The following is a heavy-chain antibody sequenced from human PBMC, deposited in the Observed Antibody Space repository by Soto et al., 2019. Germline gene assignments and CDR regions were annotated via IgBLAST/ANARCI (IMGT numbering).Heavy chain of an antibody. D-gene: IGHD3-22*01. J-gene: IGHJ6*02. CDR2: ISWNSGSI. CDR3: ANDEGDYYDSSGLDV. CDR1: GFTFDDYA. V-gene: IGHV3-9*01. Sequence: EVQLVESGGGLVQPGRSLRLSCAASGFTFDDYAMHWVRQAPGKGLEWVSGISWNSGSIGYADSVKGRFTISRDNAKNSLYLQMNSLRAEDTALYYCANDEGDYYDSSGLDVWGQGTTVTVSS.